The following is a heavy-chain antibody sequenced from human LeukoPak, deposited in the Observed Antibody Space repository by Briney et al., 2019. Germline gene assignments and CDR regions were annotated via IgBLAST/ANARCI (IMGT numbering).Heavy chain of an antibody. D-gene: IGHD2-21*02. V-gene: IGHV3-21*01. CDR2: ISSSSSYI. J-gene: IGHJ4*02. Sequence: GGSLRLSCAASGFTFSSYSMNWVRQAPGKGLEWVSSISSSSSYIYYADSVKGRFTISRDNAKNSIYLQMNSLRVEDTAVYYCAKDIVGGGDGYWGQGTLVIVSS. CDR3: AKDIVGGGDGY. CDR1: GFTFSSYS.